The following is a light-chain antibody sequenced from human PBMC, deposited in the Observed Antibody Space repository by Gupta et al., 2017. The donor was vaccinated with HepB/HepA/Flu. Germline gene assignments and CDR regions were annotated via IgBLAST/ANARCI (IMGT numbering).Light chain of an antibody. CDR2: DAS. CDR1: QDIGKY. J-gene: IGKJ4*01. CDR3: RRDYTFGLT. V-gene: IGKV1-33*01. Sequence: DIQMTQSPSSLSASVGDRVSITCQASQDIGKYLNWYQQKPGKAPKLLLYDASNFQTPVPSRFSGSGSGTDFTFSIISLQREAFATYYSRRDYTFGLTFGGGTKVEIK.